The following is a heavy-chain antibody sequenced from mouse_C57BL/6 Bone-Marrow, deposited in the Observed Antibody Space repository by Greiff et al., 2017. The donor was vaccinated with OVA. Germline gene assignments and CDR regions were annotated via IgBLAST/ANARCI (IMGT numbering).Heavy chain of an antibody. CDR1: GFNIKDDY. D-gene: IGHD2-12*01. CDR3: TTYYSGYAMDY. J-gene: IGHJ4*01. V-gene: IGHV14-4*01. CDR2: LDPENGDT. Sequence: VQLQQSGAELVRPGASVKLSCTASGFNIKDDYMHWVKQRPEQGLEWIGWLDPENGDTAYASTFPGKATITADTSSNTAYLQLSSLTSEDTAVYYCTTYYSGYAMDYWGQGTSVTVSS.